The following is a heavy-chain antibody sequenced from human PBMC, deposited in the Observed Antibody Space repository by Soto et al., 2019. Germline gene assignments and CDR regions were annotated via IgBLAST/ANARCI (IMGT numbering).Heavy chain of an antibody. CDR2: LVVGSGNT. D-gene: IGHD3-3*01. V-gene: IGHV1-58*01. CDR3: AAVPVLRFLKWLPAYVDY. Sequence: GASVKVSCKTSGFMVTSSAVQWVRQARGQRLERIGWLVVGSGNTHYAQHFQERVTLTRDMSTGTAYMELGSLRSEDTAVYYCAAVPVLRFLKWLPAYVDYWGQGTLVTVSS. CDR1: GFMVTSSA. J-gene: IGHJ4*02.